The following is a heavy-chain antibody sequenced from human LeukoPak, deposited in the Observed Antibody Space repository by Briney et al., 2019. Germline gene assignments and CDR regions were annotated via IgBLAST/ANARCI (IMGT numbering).Heavy chain of an antibody. J-gene: IGHJ3*02. CDR1: GFTFSSYW. CDR2: IKQDGSEK. D-gene: IGHD6-19*01. Sequence: PGGSLRLSCAASGFTFSSYWMSWVRQAPGKGREWVANIKQDGSEKYYVDSVKGRFTISRDNAKNSLYLQMNSLRAEDRAVYYCAREDSGWSAGDAFDIWGQGTMVTVSS. CDR3: AREDSGWSAGDAFDI. V-gene: IGHV3-7*01.